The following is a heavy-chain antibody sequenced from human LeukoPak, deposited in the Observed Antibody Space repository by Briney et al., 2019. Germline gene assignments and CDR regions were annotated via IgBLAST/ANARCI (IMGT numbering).Heavy chain of an antibody. CDR1: GFTFSNYG. V-gene: IGHV3-30*02. D-gene: IGHD6-19*01. Sequence: GGSLRLSCAASGFTFSNYGMHWVRQAPGTGLEWVAFIRYDGSNKYYADSVKGRFTISRDNSKNTLYLQMNSLRAEDTAVYYCAKDRQWLVSIDYWGQGTLVTVSS. J-gene: IGHJ4*02. CDR2: IRYDGSNK. CDR3: AKDRQWLVSIDY.